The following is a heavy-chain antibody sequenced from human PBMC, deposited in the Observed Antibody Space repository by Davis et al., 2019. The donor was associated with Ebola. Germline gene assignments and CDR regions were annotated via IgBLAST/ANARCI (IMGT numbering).Heavy chain of an antibody. CDR3: ARLGYSSGWTPDYFDY. CDR1: GGSFSGYY. D-gene: IGHD6-19*01. Sequence: SETLSLTCAVYGGSFSGYYWSWIRQPPGKGLEWIGEINHSGSTNYNPSLKSRVTISVDTSKNQFSLKLSSVTAADTAVYYCARLGYSSGWTPDYFDYWGQGTLVTVSS. CDR2: INHSGST. J-gene: IGHJ4*02. V-gene: IGHV4-34*01.